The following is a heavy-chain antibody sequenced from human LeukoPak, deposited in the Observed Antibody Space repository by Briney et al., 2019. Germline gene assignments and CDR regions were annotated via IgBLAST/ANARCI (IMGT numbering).Heavy chain of an antibody. D-gene: IGHD3-10*01. CDR3: AREDSGSYYNFYYFYMDV. V-gene: IGHV4-59*12. CDR2: IYYSGST. Sequence: TSETLSLTCTVSGGSISSYYWSWIRQPPGKGLEWSGYIYYSGSTNYNPSLKSRVTLSVDTSKTQFYLSLSSLTAADTAVYYCAREDSGSYYNFYYFYMDVWGKGTTVTISS. CDR1: GGSISSYY. J-gene: IGHJ6*03.